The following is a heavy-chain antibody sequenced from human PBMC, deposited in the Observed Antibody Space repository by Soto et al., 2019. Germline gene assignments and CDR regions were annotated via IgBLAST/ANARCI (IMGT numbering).Heavy chain of an antibody. V-gene: IGHV3-33*01. D-gene: IGHD1-26*01. CDR2: IWYDGSNK. Sequence: SLRLCCAESGFTFSSYGLHWVRQPPGKGLEWVAVIWYDGSNKYYADSVKGRFTISRDNSKNTLSLQINSLRAEVTAVYYCARDSSRGASVTQVLYYWGQGTLVTVSS. CDR1: GFTFSSYG. CDR3: ARDSSRGASVTQVLYY. J-gene: IGHJ4*02.